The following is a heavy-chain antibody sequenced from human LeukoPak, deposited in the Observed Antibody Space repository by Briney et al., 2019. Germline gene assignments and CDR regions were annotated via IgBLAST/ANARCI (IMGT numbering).Heavy chain of an antibody. CDR3: ARDDGGYYDILTGSFDY. V-gene: IGHV1-69*13. J-gene: IGHJ4*02. CDR2: IIPIFGTA. CDR1: GGTFSSYA. Sequence: ASVKVSCKASGGTFSSYAISWVRQAPGQGLEWMGGIIPIFGTANYAQKFQGRVTITADESTSTAYMELSSLRSEDTAVYYCARDDGGYYDILTGSFDYWGQGTLVTVSS. D-gene: IGHD3-9*01.